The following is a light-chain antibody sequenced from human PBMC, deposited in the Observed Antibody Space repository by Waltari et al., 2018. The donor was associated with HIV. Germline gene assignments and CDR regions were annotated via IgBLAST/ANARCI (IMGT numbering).Light chain of an antibody. CDR2: GEN. V-gene: IGLV3-19*01. J-gene: IGLJ3*02. CDR1: SVRSYY. Sequence: SSELAQDPAVSVALGQTVRITCQGDSVRSYYASWYQQKPGQAPVLVVYGENNRPSGIPDRFPGPTSGNTASLTIAGAQAEDEADYYCNSRDSSGHWFFGGGTKVTVL. CDR3: NSRDSSGHWF.